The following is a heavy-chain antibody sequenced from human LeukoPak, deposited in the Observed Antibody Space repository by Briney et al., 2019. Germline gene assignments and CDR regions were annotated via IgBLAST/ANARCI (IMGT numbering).Heavy chain of an antibody. V-gene: IGHV4-34*01. CDR1: GGTFSGYY. D-gene: IGHD1-1*01. CDR3: ARGRRNWNAPRQIWFDP. Sequence: SETLSLTCAVYGGTFSGYYWSWIRQPPGKGLEWIGVINHSGSTNYNPSLKSRVTISVETSTNQFSLKLSSVPAADTAVYYCARGRRNWNAPRQIWFDPWGQGTLVTVSS. J-gene: IGHJ5*02. CDR2: INHSGST.